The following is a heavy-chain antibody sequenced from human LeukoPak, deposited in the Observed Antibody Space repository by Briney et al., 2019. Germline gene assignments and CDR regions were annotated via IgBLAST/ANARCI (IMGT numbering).Heavy chain of an antibody. CDR1: GGSISSGGYY. J-gene: IGHJ3*02. CDR3: ARQGVSDSSGYSLGAFDI. CDR2: IYHSGST. V-gene: IGHV4-30-2*01. D-gene: IGHD3-22*01. Sequence: SETLSLTCTVSGGSISSGGYYWSWIRQPPGKGLEWIGYIYHSGSTYYNPSLKSQVTISVDRSKNQFSLKLSSVTAADTAVYYCARQGVSDSSGYSLGAFDIWGQGTMVTVSS.